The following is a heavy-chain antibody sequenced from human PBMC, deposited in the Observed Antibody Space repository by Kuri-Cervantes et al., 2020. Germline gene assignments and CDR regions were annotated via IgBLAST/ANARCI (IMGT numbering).Heavy chain of an antibody. D-gene: IGHD3-16*01. V-gene: IGHV3-48*02. CDR3: ARGLTDINQRSYYDS. J-gene: IGHJ4*02. CDR1: EITFSSYS. Sequence: GGSLRLSCAAYEITFSSYSMNWFRQAPGKGLEWLSYINNSSTTIYYADSVKGRFTISRDNAENSLYLQMNSLRDEDTAVYYCARGLTDINQRSYYDSWAQGTLVTVSS. CDR2: INNSSTTI.